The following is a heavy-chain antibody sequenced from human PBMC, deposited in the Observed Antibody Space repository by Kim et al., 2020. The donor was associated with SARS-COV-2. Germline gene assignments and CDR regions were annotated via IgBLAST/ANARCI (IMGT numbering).Heavy chain of an antibody. CDR2: ISGNSRYI. D-gene: IGHD3-10*01. Sequence: GGSLRLSCAASGFPFSSSSMNWVRQAPGKGLEWVSYISGNSRYIYYEDSMHSRFTISRDTAKNSLYLQMTSLSDEDPAVYYCVSLPAGSGPHFDSWGQGT. J-gene: IGHJ4*02. CDR3: VSLPAGSGPHFDS. CDR1: GFPFSSSS. V-gene: IGHV3-21*01.